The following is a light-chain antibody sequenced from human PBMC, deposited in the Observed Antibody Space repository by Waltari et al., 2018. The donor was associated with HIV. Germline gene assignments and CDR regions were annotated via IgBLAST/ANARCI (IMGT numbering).Light chain of an antibody. J-gene: IGLJ2*01. CDR1: ALPKQY. CDR3: QSADSSGIYEI. CDR2: KDT. Sequence: SYELTQPPSMSVSPGQTARITCSGDALPKQYAYWYQQKPGQAPFLIIYKDTERPSGIPERFSGSNSGTIATLTISGVQAEDEAAYYCQSADSSGIYEIFGGGTKVIVL. V-gene: IGLV3-25*03.